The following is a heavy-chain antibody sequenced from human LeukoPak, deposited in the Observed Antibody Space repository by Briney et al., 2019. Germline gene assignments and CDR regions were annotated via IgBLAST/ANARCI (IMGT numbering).Heavy chain of an antibody. Sequence: KFQGRVTITRDTSASTAYMELSSLRSEDTAVYYCVRGSGWPFAGGYWGQGTLVTVSS. V-gene: IGHV1-3*01. J-gene: IGHJ4*02. D-gene: IGHD6-19*01. CDR3: VRGSGWPFAGGY.